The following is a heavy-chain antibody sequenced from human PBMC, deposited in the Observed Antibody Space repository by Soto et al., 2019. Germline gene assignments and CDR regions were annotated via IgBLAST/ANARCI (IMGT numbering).Heavy chain of an antibody. CDR3: AHKAVRGTLDP. Sequence: QITLKESGPTLVKPTQTLTLTCMFSGFSLSTSGLGVGWIRQPPGEALEWLAVIYWDDEKRYSPSLKSRLTITKDTSKNQVVLTMTNMDPVETATYYCAHKAVRGTLDPWGQGTLVTVSS. CDR1: GFSLSTSGLG. CDR2: IYWDDEK. D-gene: IGHD3-10*01. J-gene: IGHJ5*02. V-gene: IGHV2-5*02.